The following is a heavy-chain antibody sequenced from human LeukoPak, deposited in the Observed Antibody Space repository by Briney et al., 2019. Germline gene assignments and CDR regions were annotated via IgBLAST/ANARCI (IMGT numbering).Heavy chain of an antibody. J-gene: IGHJ5*02. Sequence: ASVKVSCKASGGTFSSYAISWVRQAPGQGLEWMGGIIPIFGTANYAQKFQGRGTITADESTSTAYMELSSLRSEDTAVYYCARRAREWVVPAATEEDWFDPWGQGTLVTVSS. CDR1: GGTFSSYA. D-gene: IGHD2-2*01. V-gene: IGHV1-69*13. CDR2: IIPIFGTA. CDR3: ARRAREWVVPAATEEDWFDP.